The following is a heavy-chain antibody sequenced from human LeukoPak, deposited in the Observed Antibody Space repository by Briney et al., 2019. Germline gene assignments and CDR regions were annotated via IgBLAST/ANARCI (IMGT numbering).Heavy chain of an antibody. Sequence: SETLSLTCTVSGGSISSYYWSWIRQPPGKGLEWIGYIYYSGSTNYNPSLKSRVTISVDTSKNQFSLKLSSVTAADTAVYYCARDLGYCGGGSCFSWFDPWGQGTLVTVSS. V-gene: IGHV4-59*01. CDR1: GGSISSYY. CDR2: IYYSGST. D-gene: IGHD2-15*01. CDR3: ARDLGYCGGGSCFSWFDP. J-gene: IGHJ5*02.